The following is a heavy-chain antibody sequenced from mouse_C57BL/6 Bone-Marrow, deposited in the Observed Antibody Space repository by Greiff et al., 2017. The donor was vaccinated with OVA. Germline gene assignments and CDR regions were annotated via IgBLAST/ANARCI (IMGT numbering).Heavy chain of an antibody. CDR2: IYPRSGNT. J-gene: IGHJ4*01. D-gene: IGHD1-1*01. CDR1: GYTFTSYG. CDR3: ERRDYGSSFYYAMDY. Sequence: QVQLQESGAELARPGASVKLSCKASGYTFTSYGISWVKQRTGQGLEWIGEIYPRSGNTYYNEKFKGKATLTADKSSSTAYMELRSLTSEDSAVYFCERRDYGSSFYYAMDYWGQGTSVTVSS. V-gene: IGHV1-81*01.